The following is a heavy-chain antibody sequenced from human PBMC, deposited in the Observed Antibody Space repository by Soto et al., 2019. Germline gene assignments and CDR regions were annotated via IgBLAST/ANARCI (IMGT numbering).Heavy chain of an antibody. CDR2: SIANFSTA. D-gene: IGHD5-12*01. V-gene: IGHV1-69*01. J-gene: IGHJ6*02. CDR1: GGTFNNYP. Sequence: QVQLVQSGAEVKKPGSSVKVSCKASGGTFNNYPVTWVRQAPGEGLEWMGGSIANFSTANYAQKFQGRVRIGVYESTRTAYMELSSLRSKDTAVYYCARGRGYSGDDHYYYFDMDVWGQGTTVTVSS. CDR3: ARGRGYSGDDHYYYFDMDV.